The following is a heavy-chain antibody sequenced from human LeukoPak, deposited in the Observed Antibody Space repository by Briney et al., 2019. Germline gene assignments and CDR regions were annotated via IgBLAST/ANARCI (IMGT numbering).Heavy chain of an antibody. D-gene: IGHD3-3*01. V-gene: IGHV3-23*01. J-gene: IGHJ4*02. CDR3: ARDERLLSFLK. Sequence: GGSLRLSCAAPGFTFSNYGLSWVRQAPGKGLEWVSGITGSGGSTYYADSVKGRFTISRDNSKNTLYLQMNSLRAEDTAIYYCARDERLLSFLKWGQGALVTVSS. CDR2: ITGSGGST. CDR1: GFTFSNYG.